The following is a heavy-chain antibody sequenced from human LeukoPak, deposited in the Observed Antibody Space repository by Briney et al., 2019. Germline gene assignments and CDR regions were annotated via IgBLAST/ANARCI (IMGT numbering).Heavy chain of an antibody. J-gene: IGHJ4*02. Sequence: GGSLRLSCAASGFTVSSNYMSWVRQAPGKGLEWVSAISGSGGSTYYADSVKGRFTISRDNSKNTLYLQMNSLRGDDTAIYYCARELAAWGQGTLVTVSS. CDR3: ARELAA. D-gene: IGHD6-13*01. CDR2: ISGSGGST. CDR1: GFTVSSNY. V-gene: IGHV3-23*01.